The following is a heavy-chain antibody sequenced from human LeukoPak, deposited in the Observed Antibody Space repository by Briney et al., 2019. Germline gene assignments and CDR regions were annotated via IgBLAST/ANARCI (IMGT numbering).Heavy chain of an antibody. CDR2: IIPIFGTA. V-gene: IGHV1-69*05. CDR3: ARKGTYYYDSSGYSVEYFDL. Sequence: SVKVSCKASGGTFSSYAISWVRQAPGQGLEWMGGIIPIFGTANYAQEFQGRVTITTDESTSTAYMELSSLRSEDTAVYYCARKGTYYYDSSGYSVEYFDLWGRGTLVTVSS. CDR1: GGTFSSYA. D-gene: IGHD3-22*01. J-gene: IGHJ2*01.